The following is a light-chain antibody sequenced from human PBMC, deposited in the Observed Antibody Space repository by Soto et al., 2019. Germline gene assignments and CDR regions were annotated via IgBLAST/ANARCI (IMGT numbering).Light chain of an antibody. CDR2: WAS. V-gene: IGKV4-1*01. CDR3: QQYHSFPWT. Sequence: DIVMTQSPDSLAVSLGERATINCRSSQSVLYTSNNRNYLSWYQQKPGQPPKLLIYWASTRESGVPDRFSGSGSGTDLTLTINNLQAEDVAVYYCQQYHSFPWTFGQGTKVEIK. J-gene: IGKJ1*01. CDR1: QSVLYTSNNRNY.